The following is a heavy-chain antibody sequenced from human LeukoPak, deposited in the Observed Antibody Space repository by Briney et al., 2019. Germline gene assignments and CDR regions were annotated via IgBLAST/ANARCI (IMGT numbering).Heavy chain of an antibody. Sequence: GESLKISCKGSGYIFTSYWIGWVRQMPGKGLEWMGIIYPGDSDTRYSPSFQGQVTISADKSISTAYLQWSSLKASDTAMYYCARGFSTSFRPYYYGMDVWGQGTTVTVSS. CDR3: ARGFSTSFRPYYYGMDV. D-gene: IGHD2-2*01. CDR2: IYPGDSDT. V-gene: IGHV5-51*01. J-gene: IGHJ6*02. CDR1: GYIFTSYW.